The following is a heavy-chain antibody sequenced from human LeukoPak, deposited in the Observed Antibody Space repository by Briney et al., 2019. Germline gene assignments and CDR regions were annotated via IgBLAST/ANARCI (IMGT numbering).Heavy chain of an antibody. CDR1: GYTFTRFY. Sequence: WASVRVSCKTSGYTFTRFYIHWVRQAPGHGLEWMGWINPNTGGTNFAQKFQGRVTMTTDTSIRTAYMDLRRLTSDDTAVYFCAREGDFNGSGRGDSWGQGTLVSVSS. J-gene: IGHJ4*02. CDR3: AREGDFNGSGRGDS. V-gene: IGHV1-2*02. CDR2: INPNTGGT. D-gene: IGHD3-10*01.